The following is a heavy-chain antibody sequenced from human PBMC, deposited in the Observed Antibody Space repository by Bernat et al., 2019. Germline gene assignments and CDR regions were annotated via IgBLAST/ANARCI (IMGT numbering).Heavy chain of an antibody. D-gene: IGHD2-2*01. Sequence: QVQVQESGPGLVKPSETLSLTCTVSGGSISSSSYYWGWIRQPPGKGLEWIGRIHYSGSTYYNPSLKSRVTISVDTSKNQFSLKVTYVTAADTAIYYCARHKSGGLSASSRYYYYYMDVWGKGTTVTVSS. CDR1: GGSISSSSYY. J-gene: IGHJ6*03. CDR2: IHYSGST. CDR3: ARHKSGGLSASSRYYYYYMDV. V-gene: IGHV4-39*01.